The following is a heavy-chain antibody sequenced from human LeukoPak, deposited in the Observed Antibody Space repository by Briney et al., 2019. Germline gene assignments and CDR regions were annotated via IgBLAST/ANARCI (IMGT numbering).Heavy chain of an antibody. Sequence: PSETLSLTCTVSGGSISSYYWSWIRQPPGKGLEWIGYIYYSGSTNYNPSLKSRVTISVDTSKNQFSLKLSSVTAADTAVYYCARHVPPTVTSESDYYYYGMDVWGQGTTVTVSS. CDR3: ARHVPPTVTSESDYYYYGMDV. CDR1: GGSISSYY. J-gene: IGHJ6*02. D-gene: IGHD4-17*01. V-gene: IGHV4-59*08. CDR2: IYYSGST.